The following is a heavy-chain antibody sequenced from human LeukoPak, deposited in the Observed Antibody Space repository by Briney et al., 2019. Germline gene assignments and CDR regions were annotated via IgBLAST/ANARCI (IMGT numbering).Heavy chain of an antibody. CDR3: AKGPVVTFDI. V-gene: IGHV3-20*04. CDR2: INWNGGSI. J-gene: IGHJ3*02. D-gene: IGHD2-15*01. CDR1: GFTFDDYG. Sequence: GGSLRLSCAASGFTFDDYGMSWVRQAPGKGLEWVSGINWNGGSIGYADSVKGRFTISRDNSKKTLYLQMNSLRAEDTAVYYCAKGPVVTFDIWGQGTMVTVSS.